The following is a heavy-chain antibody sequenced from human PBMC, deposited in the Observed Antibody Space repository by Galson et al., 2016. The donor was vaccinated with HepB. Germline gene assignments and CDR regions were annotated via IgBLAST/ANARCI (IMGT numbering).Heavy chain of an antibody. CDR1: GFTFSGYA. D-gene: IGHD6-13*01. Sequence: SLRLSCAASGFTFSGYAMAWVRQAPGKGLEWVSGMSDSDDIYYAPSVKGRFTISRDNSKNTLYLQLSSLRAEDTAVYYCAKDKRGHSSAWYRYFDYWGQGTLVSVSS. CDR2: MSDSDDI. V-gene: IGHV3-23*01. CDR3: AKDKRGHSSAWYRYFDY. J-gene: IGHJ4*02.